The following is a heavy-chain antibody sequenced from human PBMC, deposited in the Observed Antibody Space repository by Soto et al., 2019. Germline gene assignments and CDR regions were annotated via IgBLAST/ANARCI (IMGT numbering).Heavy chain of an antibody. D-gene: IGHD5-12*01. Sequence: QVQLVQSGAEVKKPGSSVKVSCKASGGTFSSYAISWVRQAPGQGLEWMGGIIPTFGTANYAQKFQGRVTITEEESTSTAYMELSSLRSEETAVYYCASAGMATTHFDYWGQGTLVTVSS. J-gene: IGHJ4*02. V-gene: IGHV1-69*12. CDR1: GGTFSSYA. CDR3: ASAGMATTHFDY. CDR2: IIPTFGTA.